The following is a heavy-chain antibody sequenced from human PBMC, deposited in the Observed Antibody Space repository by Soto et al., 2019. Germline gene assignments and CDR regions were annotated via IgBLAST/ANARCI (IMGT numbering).Heavy chain of an antibody. V-gene: IGHV3-7*01. CDR3: SRSLNS. CDR1: GFTFSTYW. CDR2: INQDGSEK. J-gene: IGHJ4*02. Sequence: LRLSCAASGFTFSTYWMDWVRQTPGKGLEWVANINQDGSEKNYVDSVKGRFTISRDNAKNSLYLQMSSLTAEDSALYYCSRSLNSWGQGTLVTVSS.